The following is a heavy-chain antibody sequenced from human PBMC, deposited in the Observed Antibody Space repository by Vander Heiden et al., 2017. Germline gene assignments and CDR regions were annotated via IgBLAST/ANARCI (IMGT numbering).Heavy chain of an antibody. J-gene: IGHJ4*02. CDR1: GGSISSYY. CDR3: ASSHYGSGSTFDY. Sequence: QVQLQESGPGLVKPSETLSLTCTVSGGSISSYYWSWIRQPPGKGLEWIGYIYYSGSTNYNTSLKSRVTISVDTSKNQFSLKLSSVTAADTAVYYCASSHYGSGSTFDYWGQGTLVTVSS. V-gene: IGHV4-59*01. D-gene: IGHD3-10*01. CDR2: IYYSGST.